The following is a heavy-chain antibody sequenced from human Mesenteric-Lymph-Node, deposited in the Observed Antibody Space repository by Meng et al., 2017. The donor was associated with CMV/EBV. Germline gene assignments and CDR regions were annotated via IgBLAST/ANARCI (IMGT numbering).Heavy chain of an antibody. V-gene: IGHV3-30*04. CDR3: ARDFQNDFWSGPDYYYGMDV. D-gene: IGHD3-3*01. J-gene: IGHJ6*02. Sequence: GESLKISCAASGFTFSSYAMHWVRQAPGKGLEWVAVISYDGSNKYYADSVKGRFTISRDNSKNTLYLQMNSLRAEDTAVYYCARDFQNDFWSGPDYYYGMDVWGQGTTVTVSS. CDR2: ISYDGSNK. CDR1: GFTFSSYA.